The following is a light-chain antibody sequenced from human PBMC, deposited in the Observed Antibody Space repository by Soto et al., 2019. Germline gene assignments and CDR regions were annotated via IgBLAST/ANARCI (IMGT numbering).Light chain of an antibody. V-gene: IGKV1-9*01. CDR1: QDISTS. J-gene: IGKJ2*03. CDR3: QHLRTYPFS. CDR2: PAS. Sequence: DIQLTQSPSFLSASVGDRVTVSCRASQDISTSLAWFQQKAGKVPQLLVYPASTLQDGVPSRFSGSGSGTYFTLTINNLQAEDFATHYCQHLRTYPFSFGSGTKLDIK.